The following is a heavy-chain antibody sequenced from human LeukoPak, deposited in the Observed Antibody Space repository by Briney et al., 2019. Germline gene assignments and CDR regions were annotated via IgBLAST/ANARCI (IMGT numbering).Heavy chain of an antibody. Sequence: GGSLRLSCAASGFTFSSYAMSWVRQAPGKGLEWVSAISGSGGNTYYADSVKGRFTISRDNSKNTLYLQMNSLRAEDTAVYYCASSRAVVQGVTSPFDYWGQGTLVTVSS. J-gene: IGHJ4*02. CDR2: ISGSGGNT. CDR3: ASSRAVVQGVTSPFDY. V-gene: IGHV3-23*01. CDR1: GFTFSSYA. D-gene: IGHD3-10*01.